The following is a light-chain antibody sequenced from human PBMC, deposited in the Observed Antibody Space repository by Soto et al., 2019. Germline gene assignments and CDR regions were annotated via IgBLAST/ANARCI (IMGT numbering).Light chain of an antibody. CDR3: QQYYGSSGT. CDR1: QSILYSSNNKNY. J-gene: IGKJ1*01. V-gene: IGKV4-1*01. Sequence: DIVMTQSPDSLAVSLGERATINCKSSQSILYSSNNKNYLAWYQQKPGQPPKLLIYWASTRESGVPDRFSGSGSGTDFTLTISSLQAEDVAVYYCQQYYGSSGTVGQGTKVEIK. CDR2: WAS.